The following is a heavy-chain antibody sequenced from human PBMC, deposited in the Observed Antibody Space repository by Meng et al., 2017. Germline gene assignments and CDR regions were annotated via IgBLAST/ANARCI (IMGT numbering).Heavy chain of an antibody. D-gene: IGHD6-19*01. CDR1: RYSCISYA. V-gene: IGHV7-4-1*02. CDR2: INTNTGNP. CDR3: ARMGIAVAGTLGWEDY. J-gene: IGHJ4*02. Sequence: QAQLVPPGTDLKKPAASVKVSWKASRYSCISYAMNCVRQATGLGLEWMVLINTNTGNPTYAQGFIGRFVFSFDTSVSTAYLQISSLNAEDTAVYYCARMGIAVAGTLGWEDYWGQGTLVTVSS.